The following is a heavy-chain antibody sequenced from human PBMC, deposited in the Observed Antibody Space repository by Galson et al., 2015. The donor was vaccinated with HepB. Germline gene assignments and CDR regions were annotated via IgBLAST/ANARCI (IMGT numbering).Heavy chain of an antibody. CDR2: INHSGST. D-gene: IGHD3-10*01. J-gene: IGHJ6*03. Sequence: QVQLQESGPGLVKPSQTLSLTCTVSGGSISSGGYYWSWIRQHPGKGLEWIGEINHSGSTNYNPSLKSRVTISVDTSKDQFSLKLSSVTAADTAVYYCARGGEYNYYFMDVWGKGTTVTVSS. CDR3: ARGGEYNYYFMDV. V-gene: IGHV4-31*03. CDR1: GGSISSGGYY.